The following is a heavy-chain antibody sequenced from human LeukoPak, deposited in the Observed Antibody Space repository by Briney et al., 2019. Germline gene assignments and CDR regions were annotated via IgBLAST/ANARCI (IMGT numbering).Heavy chain of an antibody. V-gene: IGHV3-74*01. J-gene: IGHJ5*02. D-gene: IGHD3/OR15-3a*01. CDR1: GITFGINW. CDR3: TRDGPHNWLRT. CDR2: INSDGDGV. Sequence: GGSLRLSCVASGITFGINWMCWVRQGQGKGVVWISRINSDGDGVLYADSVKGRFTVSRDYAKNTLDQQISSRRAEDTAVYYCTRDGPHNWLRTWGQGTLVTVSS.